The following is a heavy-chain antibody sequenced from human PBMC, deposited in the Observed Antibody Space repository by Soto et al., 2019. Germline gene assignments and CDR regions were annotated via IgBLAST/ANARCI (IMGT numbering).Heavy chain of an antibody. Sequence: ASVKVSCKASGGTFSSYAISWVRQAPGQGLEWMGGIIPIFGTANYAQKFQGRVTITADKSTSTAYMELNSLRVEDTAVYYCARARPDIVMVVGATPGYYGMDVWGQGTTVTVSS. V-gene: IGHV1-69*06. CDR1: GGTFSSYA. J-gene: IGHJ6*02. CDR3: ARARPDIVMVVGATPGYYGMDV. D-gene: IGHD2-15*01. CDR2: IIPIFGTA.